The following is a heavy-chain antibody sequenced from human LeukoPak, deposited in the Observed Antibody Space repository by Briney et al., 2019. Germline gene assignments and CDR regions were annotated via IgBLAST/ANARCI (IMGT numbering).Heavy chain of an antibody. Sequence: ASVKVSCKASGYTFTSYYMHWVRQAPGQGLEWMGIINPSGGSTSYAQKFQGRVTMTRDTSTSTVYMELSSLRSEDTAVYYCAREYWYYDSSGYYSFSLGYWGQGTLATVSS. CDR2: INPSGGST. D-gene: IGHD3-22*01. V-gene: IGHV1-46*01. CDR1: GYTFTSYY. CDR3: AREYWYYDSSGYYSFSLGY. J-gene: IGHJ4*02.